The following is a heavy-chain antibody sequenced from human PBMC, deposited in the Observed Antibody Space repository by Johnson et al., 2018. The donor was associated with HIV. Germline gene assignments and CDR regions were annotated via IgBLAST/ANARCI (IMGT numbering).Heavy chain of an antibody. CDR3: ARHYSSGWSHDACDI. V-gene: IGHV3-72*01. J-gene: IGHJ3*02. Sequence: VQLVESGGGLVQPGGSLRLSCAASGFTFSDHYMDWVRQAPGKGLEWVGRIKSQTDGGTTDYADSVKGRFTISRDNSNNTVYLQLNNRRPEDTAVYYCARHYSSGWSHDACDIWGQGTMVTVSS. CDR2: IKSQTDGGTT. D-gene: IGHD6-19*01. CDR1: GFTFSDHY.